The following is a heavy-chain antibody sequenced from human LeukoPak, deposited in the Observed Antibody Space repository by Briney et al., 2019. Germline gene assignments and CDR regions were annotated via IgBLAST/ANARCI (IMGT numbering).Heavy chain of an antibody. CDR2: INHSGST. D-gene: IGHD1-26*01. CDR1: GGSFSGYY. Sequence: PSETLSLTCAVYGGSFSGYYWSWLRQPPGKGLEWIGEINHSGSTNYNPSLKSRVTISVDTSKNQFSLKLSSVTAADTAVYYCARDVRIVGALCFFDYWGQGTLVTVSS. V-gene: IGHV4-34*01. CDR3: ARDVRIVGALCFFDY. J-gene: IGHJ4*02.